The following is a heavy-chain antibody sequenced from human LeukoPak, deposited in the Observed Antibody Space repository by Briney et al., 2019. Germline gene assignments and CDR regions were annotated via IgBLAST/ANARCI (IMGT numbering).Heavy chain of an antibody. CDR3: ARVSLSHPDYYDSSGYYSDAFDI. CDR2: INPNSGGT. D-gene: IGHD3-22*01. CDR1: GYTFTGYY. J-gene: IGHJ3*02. V-gene: IGHV1-2*02. Sequence: GASVKVSCKASGYTFTGYYMHWVRQAPGQGLEWMGWINPNSGGTNYAQKFQGRVTMTRDTSISTAYMELSRLRSDDTAVYYCARVSLSHPDYYDSSGYYSDAFDIWGQGTMVTVSS.